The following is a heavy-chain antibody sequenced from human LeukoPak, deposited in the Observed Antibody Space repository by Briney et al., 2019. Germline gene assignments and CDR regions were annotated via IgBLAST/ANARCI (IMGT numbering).Heavy chain of an antibody. V-gene: IGHV4-61*02. D-gene: IGHD5-24*01. CDR3: ASDGYNSVY. CDR1: GDSISSGDYY. Sequence: PSETLSLTCTVSGDSISSGDYYWSWIRQPAGKGLEWIGRISSSGSTNYNPSLKSRVTVSVDTSKNQFSLKLSSVTAADTAVYYCASDGYNSVYWGQGTLVTVSS. CDR2: ISSSGST. J-gene: IGHJ4*02.